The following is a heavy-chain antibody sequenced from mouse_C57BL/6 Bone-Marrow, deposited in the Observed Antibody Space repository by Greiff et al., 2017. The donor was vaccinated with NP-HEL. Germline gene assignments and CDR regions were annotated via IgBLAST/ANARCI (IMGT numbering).Heavy chain of an antibody. J-gene: IGHJ3*01. CDR1: GYTFTSYG. V-gene: IGHV1-81*01. CDR2: ISPRSGNT. CDR3: SRGGAWVAY. Sequence: VQLQQSGAELARPGASVKLSCKASGYTFTSYGISWVKQRTGQGLEWIGEISPRSGNTYYNEKFKGNATMTADKSSSTAYMELRSLTSEDSAVYFCSRGGAWVAYWGQGTLVTVSA.